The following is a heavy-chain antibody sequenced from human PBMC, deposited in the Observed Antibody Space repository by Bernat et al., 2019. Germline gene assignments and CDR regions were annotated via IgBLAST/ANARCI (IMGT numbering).Heavy chain of an antibody. V-gene: IGHV4-31*03. J-gene: IGHJ4*02. CDR2: IYYSGST. CDR3: AREANWGYLLDY. D-gene: IGHD7-27*01. Sequence: QVQLQESGPGLVKPSQTLSLTCTVSGGSISSGGYYWSWIRQHPGKGLEWIGYIYYSGSTYYNPSLKCRVTISVDTSKNQFSLKLSSVTAADTAVYYCAREANWGYLLDYWGQGTLVTVSS. CDR1: GGSISSGGYY.